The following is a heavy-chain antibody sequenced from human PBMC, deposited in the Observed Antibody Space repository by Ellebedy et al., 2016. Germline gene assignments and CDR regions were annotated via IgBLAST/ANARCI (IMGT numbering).Heavy chain of an antibody. D-gene: IGHD2-21*02. V-gene: IGHV3-30-3*01. J-gene: IGHJ3*02. CDR1: GFTFSSYA. Sequence: GGSLRLXXAASGFTFSSYAMHWVRQAPGKGLEWVAVISYDGSNKYYADSVKGRFTISRDNSKNTLYLQMNSLRAEDTAVYYCARDSGGGDRYDAFDIWGQGTMVTVSS. CDR3: ARDSGGGDRYDAFDI. CDR2: ISYDGSNK.